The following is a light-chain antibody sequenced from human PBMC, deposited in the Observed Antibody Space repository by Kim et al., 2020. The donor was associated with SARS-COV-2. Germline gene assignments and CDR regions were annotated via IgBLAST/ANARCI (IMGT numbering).Light chain of an antibody. Sequence: EVVLTQSPATLSLVPGERATLSCRASQSVSSYLAWYQRKPGQAPRLLIYDDSNRATGIPARFSGSGSGTDFTLTISSLEPEDFAVYYCQQRRDWPYTFGQGTKLEI. CDR3: QQRRDWPYT. J-gene: IGKJ2*01. V-gene: IGKV3-11*01. CDR1: QSVSSY. CDR2: DDS.